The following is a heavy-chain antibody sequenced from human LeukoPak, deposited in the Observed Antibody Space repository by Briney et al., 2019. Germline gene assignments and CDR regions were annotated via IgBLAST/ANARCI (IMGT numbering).Heavy chain of an antibody. CDR1: GFTFSSYG. V-gene: IGHV3-30*02. J-gene: IGHJ3*02. CDR2: IRYDGSNK. CDR3: TTDDSSGYYGQEAFDI. Sequence: GGSLRLSCAASGFTFSSYGMHWVRQAPGKGLEWVAFIRYDGSNKYYADSVKGRFTISRDNSKNTLYLQMNSLKTEDTAVYYCTTDDSSGYYGQEAFDIWGQGTMVTVSS. D-gene: IGHD3-22*01.